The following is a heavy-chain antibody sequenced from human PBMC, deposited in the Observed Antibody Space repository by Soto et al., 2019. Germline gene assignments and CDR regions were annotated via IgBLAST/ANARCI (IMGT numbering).Heavy chain of an antibody. V-gene: IGHV3-23*01. CDR3: AKAGYSFFFDY. CDR1: GFSFSSYV. CDR2: ISDSGGDT. D-gene: IGHD5-18*01. J-gene: IGHJ4*02. Sequence: TGGSLRLSCSASGFSFSSYVMSWVRQAPGEGLEWVSEISDSGGDTYYADSVKGRFTISRDNSKNTVSLQMNSLRAEDTAVYYCAKAGYSFFFDYWGQGALVTVSS.